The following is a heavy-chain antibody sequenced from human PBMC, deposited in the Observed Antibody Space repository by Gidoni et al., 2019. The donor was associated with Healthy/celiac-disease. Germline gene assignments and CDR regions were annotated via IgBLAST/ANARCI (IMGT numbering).Heavy chain of an antibody. CDR1: GYTFTSYD. CDR3: ARSRSLRYFDWPHY. J-gene: IGHJ4*02. Sequence: QLQLVQSGAEVQKPGDSVKVSCQSSGYTFTSYDINWVRQATGQGLEWMGWMNPNSGNTGYAQKFQGRVTMTRNTSISTAYMELSSLRSEDTAVYYCARSRSLRYFDWPHYWGQGTLVTVSS. V-gene: IGHV1-8*01. D-gene: IGHD3-9*01. CDR2: MNPNSGNT.